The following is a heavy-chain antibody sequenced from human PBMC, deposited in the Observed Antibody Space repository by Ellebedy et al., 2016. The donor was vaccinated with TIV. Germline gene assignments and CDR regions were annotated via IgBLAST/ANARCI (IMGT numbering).Heavy chain of an antibody. CDR3: AKNSGGSGPNWVAP. D-gene: IGHD2-15*01. CDR2: ISDSGIYV. J-gene: IGHJ5*02. V-gene: IGHV3-21*01. Sequence: GESLKISXAASGFIFSNYRMNWVRQTPGKGLEWVSSISDSGIYVYYADSLRGRFTISRDNAKNSLYLHMNSLRAEDTATYFCAKNSGGSGPNWVAPWGQGTLVTVSS. CDR1: GFIFSNYR.